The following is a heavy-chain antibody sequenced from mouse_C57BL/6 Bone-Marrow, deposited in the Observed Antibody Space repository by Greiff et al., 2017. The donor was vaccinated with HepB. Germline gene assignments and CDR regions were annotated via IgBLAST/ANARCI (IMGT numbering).Heavy chain of an antibody. V-gene: IGHV5-4*03. Sequence: EVMLVESGGGLVKPGGSLKLSCAASGFTFSSYAMSWVRQTTEKRLEWVATISDGGSYTYYPDNVKGRFTISRDNAKNNLYLQMSHLKSEDTAMYYCARAPYGSSEAWFAYWGQGTLVTVSA. CDR3: ARAPYGSSEAWFAY. J-gene: IGHJ3*01. CDR1: GFTFSSYA. CDR2: ISDGGSYT. D-gene: IGHD1-1*01.